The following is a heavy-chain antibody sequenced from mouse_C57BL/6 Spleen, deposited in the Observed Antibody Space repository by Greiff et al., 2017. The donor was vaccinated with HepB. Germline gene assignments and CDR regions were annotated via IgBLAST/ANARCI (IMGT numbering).Heavy chain of an antibody. J-gene: IGHJ4*01. D-gene: IGHD2-5*01. CDR2: IHPNSGST. Sequence: VQLQESGAELVKPGASVKLSCKASGYTFTSYWMHWVKQRPGQGLEWIGMIHPNSGSTNYNEKFKSKATLTVDKSSSTAYMQLSSLTSEDSAVYYCARTTIVTPMDYWGQGTSVTVSS. V-gene: IGHV1-64*01. CDR1: GYTFTSYW. CDR3: ARTTIVTPMDY.